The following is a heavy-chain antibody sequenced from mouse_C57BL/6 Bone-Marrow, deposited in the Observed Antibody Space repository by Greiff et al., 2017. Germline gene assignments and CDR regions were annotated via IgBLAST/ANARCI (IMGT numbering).Heavy chain of an antibody. D-gene: IGHD4-1*01. V-gene: IGHV7-1*01. J-gene: IGHJ3*01. CDR1: GFTFSDFY. Sequence: EVNVVESGGGLVQSGRSLRLSCATSGFTFSDFYMEWVRQAPGQGLEWIAASRNKANDYTTEYSASVKGRFIVSTDTAQSILYLQMNALRAEDTAIYYCERDLTGTGRFAYWGQGTLVTVSA. CDR3: ERDLTGTGRFAY. CDR2: SRNKANDYTT.